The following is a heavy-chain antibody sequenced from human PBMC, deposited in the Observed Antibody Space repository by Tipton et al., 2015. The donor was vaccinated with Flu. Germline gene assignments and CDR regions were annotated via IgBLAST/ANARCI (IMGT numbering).Heavy chain of an antibody. V-gene: IGHV4-59*08. CDR2: IYYSGST. J-gene: IGHJ3*02. Sequence: TLSLTCTVSGGSISSYYWSWIRQPPGKGLEWIGYIYYSGSTNYNPSLKSRVTISVDTSKNQFSLKLSSVTAADTAVYYCARPGAADAFDIWGQGTMVTVSS. D-gene: IGHD2-15*01. CDR3: ARPGAADAFDI. CDR1: GGSISSYY.